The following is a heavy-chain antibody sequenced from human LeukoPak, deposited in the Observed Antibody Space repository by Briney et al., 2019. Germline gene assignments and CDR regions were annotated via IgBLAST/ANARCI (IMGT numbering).Heavy chain of an antibody. Sequence: ASVKVSCKASGYTFTSYYMHWVRQAPGQGLEWMGIINPSGGSTSYAQKFQGRVTMTEDTSTDTAYMELSSLRSEDTAVYYCATDGYSYIADAFDIWGQGTMVTVSS. CDR3: ATDGYSYIADAFDI. CDR2: INPSGGST. V-gene: IGHV1-46*01. J-gene: IGHJ3*02. D-gene: IGHD5-18*01. CDR1: GYTFTSYY.